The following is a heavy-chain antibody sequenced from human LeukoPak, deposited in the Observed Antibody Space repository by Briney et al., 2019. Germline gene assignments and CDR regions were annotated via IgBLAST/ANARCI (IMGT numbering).Heavy chain of an antibody. V-gene: IGHV3-33*01. J-gene: IGHJ4*02. D-gene: IGHD3-16*01. CDR1: GFTFSSYG. CDR2: IWYDGSNK. CDR3: ARDARFRGSYAGDY. Sequence: QPGGSLRLSCAASGFTFSSYGMHWDRQAPGKGLEWVAVIWYDGSNKYYADSVKGRFTISRDNSKNTLYLQMNSLRAEDTAVYYCARDARFRGSYAGDYWGQGTLVTVSS.